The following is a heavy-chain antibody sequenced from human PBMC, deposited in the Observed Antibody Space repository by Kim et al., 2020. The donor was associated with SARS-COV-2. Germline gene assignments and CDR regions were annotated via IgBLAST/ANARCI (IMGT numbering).Heavy chain of an antibody. CDR1: GFSFGSYS. V-gene: IGHV3-48*02. J-gene: IGHJ4*02. CDR3: AKMTWGSAHMFDY. D-gene: IGHD3-16*01. Sequence: GGSLRLSCVASGFSFGSYSMNWVRLAPGKGLEWIAYINTGGSAIYYADSTKGRFTISRDNAKNSLFLQMNSLRDDDTAVYYCAKMTWGSAHMFDYWGRGTLVTVSS. CDR2: INTGGSAI.